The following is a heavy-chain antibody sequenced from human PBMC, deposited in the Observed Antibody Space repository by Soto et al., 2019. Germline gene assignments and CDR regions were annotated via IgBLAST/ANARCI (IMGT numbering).Heavy chain of an antibody. CDR3: ARTSALPRDEYFQH. J-gene: IGHJ1*01. Sequence: ASVKVSCKDSGYTFPGYYMHWVRQAPGQGLEWMGWINPNSGGTNYAQKFQGRVTMTRDTSISTAYMELTRLRSDDTAVYYCARTSALPRDEYFQHWGQGTLVTVSS. CDR1: GYTFPGYY. V-gene: IGHV1-2*02. CDR2: INPNSGGT.